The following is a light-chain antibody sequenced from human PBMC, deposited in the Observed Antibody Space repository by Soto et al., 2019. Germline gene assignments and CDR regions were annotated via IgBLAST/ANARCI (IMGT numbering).Light chain of an antibody. V-gene: IGKV1-39*01. CDR2: AAS. Sequence: DLQMTQSPSSLSASVGDRVTITCRASESISRHLNWYQQKPGKAPNLLIYAASTLQNGVPSRFSGSGSRTDFTLTISSLQPEDFATYYCRQSYSTLSISFGQGTRRE. CDR1: ESISRH. CDR3: RQSYSTLSIS. J-gene: IGKJ5*01.